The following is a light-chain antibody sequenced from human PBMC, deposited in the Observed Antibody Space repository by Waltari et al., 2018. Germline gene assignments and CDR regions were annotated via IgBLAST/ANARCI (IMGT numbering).Light chain of an antibody. Sequence: EVVLTQSPGTLSLSPGERATLFCRSSQSISRYLVWDQPRPGPAPSLLIYGASIRAAGIPDRFSGSGSGTDFTLSISRLEPEDFAVYYCQNHERLPATFGQGTRVEIK. CDR3: QNHERLPAT. CDR2: GAS. CDR1: QSISRY. J-gene: IGKJ1*01. V-gene: IGKV3-20*01.